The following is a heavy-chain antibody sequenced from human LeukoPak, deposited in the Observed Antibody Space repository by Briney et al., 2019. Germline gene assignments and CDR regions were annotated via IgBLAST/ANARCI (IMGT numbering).Heavy chain of an antibody. Sequence: RGESLKISCKGSGYSLTSYWIGWVRQMPGKGLEWMGIIYPGDSDTRYSPSFQGQVTISADKSISTAYLQWSSLKASDTAMYYCARHSGSSNEGFDYWGQGTLVTVSS. V-gene: IGHV5-51*01. CDR1: GYSLTSYW. CDR3: ARHSGSSNEGFDY. J-gene: IGHJ4*02. CDR2: IYPGDSDT. D-gene: IGHD1-26*01.